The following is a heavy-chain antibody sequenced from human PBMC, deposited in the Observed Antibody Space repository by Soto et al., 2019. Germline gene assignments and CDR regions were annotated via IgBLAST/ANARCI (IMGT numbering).Heavy chain of an antibody. D-gene: IGHD2-15*01. J-gene: IGHJ4*02. CDR2: IYYSGST. Sequence: SETLSLTCTVSGGSISSYYWSWIRQPPGKGLEWIGYIYYSGSTNYNPSLKSRVTIPVDTSKNQFSLKLSSVTAADTAVYYCARGYCSGGSCYSLPNDYWGQGTLVTV. V-gene: IGHV4-59*01. CDR3: ARGYCSGGSCYSLPNDY. CDR1: GGSISSYY.